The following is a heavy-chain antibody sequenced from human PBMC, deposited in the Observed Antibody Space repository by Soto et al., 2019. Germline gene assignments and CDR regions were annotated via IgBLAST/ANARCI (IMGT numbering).Heavy chain of an antibody. CDR2: IYYSGST. D-gene: IGHD3-22*01. Sequence: QVQLQESGPGLVKPSETLSLTCTVSGGSVSSGSYYWSWIRQPPGKGLEWIGYIYYSGSTNYNPSLKSRVTISVDTSKNQFSLKLSSVTAADTAVYYCTGVMDDSSGYYYVGAFDIWGQGTMVTVSS. V-gene: IGHV4-61*01. CDR3: TGVMDDSSGYYYVGAFDI. CDR1: GGSVSSGSYY. J-gene: IGHJ3*02.